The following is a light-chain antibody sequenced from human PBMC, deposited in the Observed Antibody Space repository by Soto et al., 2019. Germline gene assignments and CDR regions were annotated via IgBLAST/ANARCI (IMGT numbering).Light chain of an antibody. CDR3: QQRSDWALT. J-gene: IGKJ4*01. CDR1: QTVDNY. Sequence: VVLTQSPATLSLSPGERATLSGRASQTVDNYLAWYQQKPGQAPRLLIYDASNRATGIPPRFSGSGSGTDFTLTISSLEPEDFAVYYCQQRSDWALTFGGGTKVE. V-gene: IGKV3-11*01. CDR2: DAS.